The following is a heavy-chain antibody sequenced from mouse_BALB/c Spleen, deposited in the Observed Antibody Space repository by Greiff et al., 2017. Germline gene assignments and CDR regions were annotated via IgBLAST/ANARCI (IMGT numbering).Heavy chain of an antibody. CDR1: GYAFSSYW. CDR3: ARWGDFTTVFDY. V-gene: IGHV1-80*01. CDR2: IYPGDGDT. Sequence: EQLQQSGAELVRPGSSVKISCKASGYAFSSYWMNWVKQRPGQGLEWIGQIYPGDGDTTYNGKFKGKATLTADKSSSTAYMQLSSLTSEDSAVYFCARWGDFTTVFDYWGQGTTLTVSS. D-gene: IGHD1-1*01. J-gene: IGHJ2*01.